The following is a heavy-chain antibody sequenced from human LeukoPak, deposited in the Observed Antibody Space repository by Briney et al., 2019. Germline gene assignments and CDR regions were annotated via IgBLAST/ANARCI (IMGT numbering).Heavy chain of an antibody. V-gene: IGHV3-13*01. CDR1: GFTFSTYD. D-gene: IGHD2-15*01. CDR2: IGTGDDT. CDR3: AREIRETVVTRHYYYGIDV. Sequence: GGSLRLSCAASGFTFSTYDMHWVRQVTGKGLEWVSAIGTGDDTYYLGSVKGRFTISRENAKNVLYLQMSSLRAEDTAVYYCAREIRETVVTRHYYYGIDVWGQGTTVTVSS. J-gene: IGHJ6*02.